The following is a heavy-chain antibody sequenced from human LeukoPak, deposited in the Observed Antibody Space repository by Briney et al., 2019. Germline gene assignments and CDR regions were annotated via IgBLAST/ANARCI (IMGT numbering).Heavy chain of an antibody. Sequence: QPGGSLRLSCAASGYTFSSYWMSWVRQAPGKGLEWVANIKQDGSEKYYADSVKGRFTISRDNAKNSLYLQMNSLRAEDTAVYYCARVFRSGSYYLVYFDYWGQGTLVTVSS. CDR2: IKQDGSEK. J-gene: IGHJ4*02. D-gene: IGHD1-26*01. CDR3: ARVFRSGSYYLVYFDY. V-gene: IGHV3-7*01. CDR1: GYTFSSYW.